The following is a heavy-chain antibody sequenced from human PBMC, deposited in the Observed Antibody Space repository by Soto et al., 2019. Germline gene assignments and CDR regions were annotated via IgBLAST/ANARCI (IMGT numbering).Heavy chain of an antibody. CDR3: ASGVIVATMHHYYYYGMDV. Sequence: SGKVSCKASGGTFSSYAISWVRQAPGQGLEWMGGIIPIFGTANYVQKFQGRVTITADESTSTAYMELSSLRSEDTAVYYCASGVIVATMHHYYYYGMDVWGQGTTVTVSS. D-gene: IGHD5-12*01. V-gene: IGHV1-69*13. CDR2: IIPIFGTA. CDR1: GGTFSSYA. J-gene: IGHJ6*02.